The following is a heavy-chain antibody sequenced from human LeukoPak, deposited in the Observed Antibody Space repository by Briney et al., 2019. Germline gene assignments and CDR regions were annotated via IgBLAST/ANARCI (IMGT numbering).Heavy chain of an antibody. J-gene: IGHJ4*02. CDR2: ISGSGNVT. V-gene: IGHV3-23*01. Sequence: GGSLNLSCVGSGFTFAKYAMTWVREAPGKGLEWVSVISGSGNVTYYAESVKGRFTISRDNSKRTLYLQMDSLRADDTAIYYCAKDRAGANWGQGTLVLVSS. CDR3: AKDRAGAN. CDR1: GFTFAKYA.